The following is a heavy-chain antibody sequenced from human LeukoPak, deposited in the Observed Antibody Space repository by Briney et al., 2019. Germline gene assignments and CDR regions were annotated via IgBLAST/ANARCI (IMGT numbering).Heavy chain of an antibody. J-gene: IGHJ6*02. D-gene: IGHD2-2*01. CDR1: GGTFSSYA. CDR2: IIPIFGTA. Sequence: SVKVSCKASGGTFSSYAISWVRQAPGQGLEWMGGIIPIFGTANYAQKFQGRVTITADESTSTAYMELSSLRSEDTAVYYCARRYCSSTSCRDYYYGMDDWGQGTTVTVSS. V-gene: IGHV1-69*13. CDR3: ARRYCSSTSCRDYYYGMDD.